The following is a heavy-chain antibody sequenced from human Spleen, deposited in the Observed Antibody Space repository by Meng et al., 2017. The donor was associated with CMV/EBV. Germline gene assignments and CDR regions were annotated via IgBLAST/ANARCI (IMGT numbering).Heavy chain of an antibody. D-gene: IGHD6-19*01. V-gene: IGHV3-20*04. Sequence: GESLKISCAASGFTFDDYGMSWVRQAPGKGLEWVSGINWNGGSTGYADSVKGRFTISRDNAKSSLYLQMNSLRAEDTALYYCARVYSSGWTPYGMDVWGQGTTVTVSS. J-gene: IGHJ6*02. CDR2: INWNGGST. CDR1: GFTFDDYG. CDR3: ARVYSSGWTPYGMDV.